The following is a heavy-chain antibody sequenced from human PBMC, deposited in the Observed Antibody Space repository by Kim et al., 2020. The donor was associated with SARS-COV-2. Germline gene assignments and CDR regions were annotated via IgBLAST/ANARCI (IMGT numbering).Heavy chain of an antibody. Sequence: GSTNYYPSLKSRVTISVDTSKNQFSLKLSSVTAADTAVYYCARASQVFDYWGQGTLVTVSS. CDR3: ARASQVFDY. CDR2: GST. V-gene: IGHV4-34*01. J-gene: IGHJ4*02.